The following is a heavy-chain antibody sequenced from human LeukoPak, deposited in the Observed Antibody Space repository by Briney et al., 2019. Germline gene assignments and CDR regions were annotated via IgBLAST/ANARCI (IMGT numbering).Heavy chain of an antibody. D-gene: IGHD3-16*01. V-gene: IGHV3-21*01. CDR2: ISSSANNI. Sequence: GGSLRLSCAASGFTFSSYSMNWGRQAPGKGLEWGSSISSSANNIYYADSAKGRFTISRDNAKNPLYLQMNSLRAEDTTVYYWARPSYYLGYWGQGTLVTVCS. CDR1: GFTFSSYS. CDR3: ARPSYYLGY. J-gene: IGHJ4*02.